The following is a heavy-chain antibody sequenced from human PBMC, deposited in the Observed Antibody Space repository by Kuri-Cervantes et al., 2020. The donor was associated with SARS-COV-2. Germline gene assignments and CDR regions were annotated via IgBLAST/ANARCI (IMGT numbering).Heavy chain of an antibody. Sequence: SGPTLVKPTQTLTLTCTFSGFSLSTSGVGVSWIRQPPGKALEWLAHIFSNDEKSYSTSLKSRLTISKDTSKSQVVLTMTNMDPVDTATYYCARMITIFGVAHFDYWGQGTLVTVSS. J-gene: IGHJ4*02. D-gene: IGHD3-3*01. V-gene: IGHV2-26*01. CDR1: GFSLSTSGVG. CDR2: IFSNDEK. CDR3: ARMITIFGVAHFDY.